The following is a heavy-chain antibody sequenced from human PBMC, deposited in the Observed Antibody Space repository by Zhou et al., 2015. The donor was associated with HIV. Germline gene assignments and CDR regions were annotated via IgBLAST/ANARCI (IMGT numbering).Heavy chain of an antibody. Sequence: QVRLEQSGAAMRKPGASVTLSCQASGYNFVKYIIHWVRQKPGLGFEWLGMIDPYRGRPWSARKFEGRLSLSRDTSMEILYMTLTSLKSDDTATYFCARAEAASDSHSRPIMFDHWGQGSRVTVSS. D-gene: IGHD6-13*01. V-gene: IGHV1-46*01. J-gene: IGHJ5*02. CDR1: GYNFVKYI. CDR2: IDPYRGRP. CDR3: ARAEAASDSHSRPIMFDH.